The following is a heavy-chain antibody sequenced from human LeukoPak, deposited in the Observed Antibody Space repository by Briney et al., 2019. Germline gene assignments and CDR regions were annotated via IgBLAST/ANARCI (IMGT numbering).Heavy chain of an antibody. D-gene: IGHD3-3*01. V-gene: IGHV1-46*01. Sequence: EASVKVSCKASGYTFTSYYMHWVRQAPGQGLEWMGIINPSGGSTSYAQKFQGRVTMTRDTSTSTVYMELSSLRSEDTAVYYCAREERPDPFLDYYCGMDVWGQGTTVTVSS. CDR3: AREERPDPFLDYYCGMDV. CDR1: GYTFTSYY. J-gene: IGHJ6*02. CDR2: INPSGGST.